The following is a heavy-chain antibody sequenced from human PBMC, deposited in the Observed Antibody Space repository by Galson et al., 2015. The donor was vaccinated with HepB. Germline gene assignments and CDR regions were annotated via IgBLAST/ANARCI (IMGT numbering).Heavy chain of an antibody. CDR1: GGTFSSYA. CDR2: IIPILGIA. J-gene: IGHJ6*03. D-gene: IGHD2-2*01. CDR3: ARGGWYCSSTSCSGPFYYYYMDV. Sequence: SVKVSCKASGGTFSSYAISWVRQAPGQGLEWMGGIIPILGIANYAQKFQGRVTITADKSTSTAYMELSSLRSEDTAVYYCARGGWYCSSTSCSGPFYYYYMDVWGKGTTVTVSS. V-gene: IGHV1-69*10.